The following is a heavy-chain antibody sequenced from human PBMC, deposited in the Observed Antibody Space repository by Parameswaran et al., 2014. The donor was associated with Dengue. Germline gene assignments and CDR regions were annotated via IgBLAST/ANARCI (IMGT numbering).Heavy chain of an antibody. J-gene: IGHJ3*02. CDR2: IVVGSGNT. CDR3: AADPGSSGWDAFDI. D-gene: IGHD6-19*01. Sequence: WVRQAPGQRLEWIGWIVVGSGNTNYAQKFQERVTITRDMSTSTAYMELSSLRPEDTAVYYCAADPGSSGWDAFDIWGQGTMVTVSS. V-gene: IGHV1-58*01.